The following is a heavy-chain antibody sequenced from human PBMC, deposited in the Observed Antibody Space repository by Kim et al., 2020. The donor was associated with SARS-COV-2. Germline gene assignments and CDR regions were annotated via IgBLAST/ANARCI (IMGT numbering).Heavy chain of an antibody. CDR1: GYSFSNYW. CDR2: IYPGDSDT. D-gene: IGHD3-16*01. Sequence: GESLKISCKASGYSFSNYWIGWVRQMPGKGLEWMGIIYPGDSDTRYSPSFQGQVTISADKSISTAYLQWSSLKASDTAMYYCARRGTSYHNPLATWGQGTLVTVSS. V-gene: IGHV5-51*01. CDR3: ARRGTSYHNPLAT. J-gene: IGHJ4*02.